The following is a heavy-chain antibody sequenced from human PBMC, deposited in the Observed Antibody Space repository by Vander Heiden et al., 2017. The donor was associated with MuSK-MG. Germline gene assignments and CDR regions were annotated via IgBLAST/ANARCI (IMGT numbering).Heavy chain of an antibody. CDR2: IGGSSGST. V-gene: IGHV3-23*04. J-gene: IGHJ3*01. D-gene: IGHD2-15*01. CDR1: GFSFSRYA. Sequence: EAHLEQSGGGLVQPGGSLRLSCIASGFSFSRYAMSWVRQAPGKGLEWVSAIGGSSGSTYYADSVKGRFTISRDNSKSTLSLQVNSLRAEDTAVYYCAKAGDMAVAATSEYDLWGQGTMVTVSS. CDR3: AKAGDMAVAATSEYDL.